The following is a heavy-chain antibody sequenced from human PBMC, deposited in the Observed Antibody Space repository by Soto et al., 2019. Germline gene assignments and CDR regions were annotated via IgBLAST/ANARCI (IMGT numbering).Heavy chain of an antibody. D-gene: IGHD3-3*01. CDR1: GGSISSGGYY. CDR2: IYYSGST. CDR3: ARDLRIYDFWSGSRPYGMDV. Sequence: SETLSLTCTVSGGSISSGGYYWSWIRQHPGKGLEWIGYIYYSGSTYYNPSLKSRVTISVDTSKNQFSLKLSSVTAADTAVYYCARDLRIYDFWSGSRPYGMDVWRQGTTVTVSS. V-gene: IGHV4-31*03. J-gene: IGHJ6*02.